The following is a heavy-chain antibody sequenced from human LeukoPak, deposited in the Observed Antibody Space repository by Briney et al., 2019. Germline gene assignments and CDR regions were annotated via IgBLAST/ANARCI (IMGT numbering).Heavy chain of an antibody. CDR2: ISSSSSTV. CDR1: GFTFSSYS. CDR3: ARLSGDYVWGSYPLD. D-gene: IGHD3-16*01. V-gene: IGHV3-48*04. Sequence: GGSLRLSCAASGFTFSSYSMNWVRQAPGKGLEWVSYISSSSSTVYYADSVKGRFTISRDNAKNSLYLQMNSLRAEDTAVYYCARLSGDYVWGSYPLDWGQGTLVTVSS. J-gene: IGHJ4*02.